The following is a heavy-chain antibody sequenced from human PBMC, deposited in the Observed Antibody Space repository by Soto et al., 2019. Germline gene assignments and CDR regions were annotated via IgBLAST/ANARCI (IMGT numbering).Heavy chain of an antibody. J-gene: IGHJ4*02. Sequence: SETLSLTCAVYGGSFSGYYWSWIRQPPGKGLEWIGEINHSGSTNYNPSLKSRVTISVDTSKNQFSLKLSSVTAADTAVYYCARGPSGSYRFRPHVYYFDYWGQGTLVTVSS. D-gene: IGHD3-16*02. CDR3: ARGPSGSYRFRPHVYYFDY. V-gene: IGHV4-34*01. CDR1: GGSFSGYY. CDR2: INHSGST.